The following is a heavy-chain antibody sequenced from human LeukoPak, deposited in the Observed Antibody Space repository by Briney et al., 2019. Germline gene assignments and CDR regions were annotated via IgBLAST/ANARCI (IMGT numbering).Heavy chain of an antibody. CDR3: ARGSRDAYNYVLDY. CDR1: GYTFTSYY. V-gene: IGHV1-46*01. D-gene: IGHD5-24*01. Sequence: SVKVSCKASGYTFTSYYMHWVRQAPGQGLEWMGIIDPSGDSTSYAQNFQGRVAMTRDTSTSTVYMELSSLRSEDTAVYSCARGSRDAYNYVLDYWGQGTLVTVSS. J-gene: IGHJ4*02. CDR2: IDPSGDST.